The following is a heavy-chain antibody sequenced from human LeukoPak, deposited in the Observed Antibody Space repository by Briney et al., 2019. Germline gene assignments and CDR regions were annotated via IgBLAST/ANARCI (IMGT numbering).Heavy chain of an antibody. Sequence: GASVNESCKTSGYTFTSYYIHWVRQAPGQGLEWMGIINPSGGSTDYAQKFQGRVTMTRDTSTSTVYMELNSLRSEDTAVYYCARQGRGVNQLLLYYFDYWGEGTPVTSSS. CDR3: ARQGRGVNQLLLYYFDY. D-gene: IGHD2-2*01. CDR2: INPSGGST. V-gene: IGHV1-46*01. J-gene: IGHJ4*02. CDR1: GYTFTSYY.